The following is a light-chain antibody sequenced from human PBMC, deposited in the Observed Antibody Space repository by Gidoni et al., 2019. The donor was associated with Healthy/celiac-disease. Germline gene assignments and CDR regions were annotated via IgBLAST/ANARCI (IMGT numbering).Light chain of an antibody. CDR1: SSNIGAGYD. CDR2: GNR. V-gene: IGLV1-40*01. J-gene: IGLJ2*01. Sequence: HSVLTQQHSVPGPPRQRVTISCTGSSSNIGAGYDVHWYQQLPGTAPKLLIYGNRNRPSGVPDRFSGSKSGTSASLAITGLQAEDEADYYCQSYDSSLSGYVVFGGGTKLTVL. CDR3: QSYDSSLSGYVV.